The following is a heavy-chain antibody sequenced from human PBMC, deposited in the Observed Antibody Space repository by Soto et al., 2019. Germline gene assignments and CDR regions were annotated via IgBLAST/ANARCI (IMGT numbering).Heavy chain of an antibody. CDR3: ARGGGYYGSGSLDY. CDR2: IYYSGST. J-gene: IGHJ4*02. V-gene: IGHV4-4*02. D-gene: IGHD3-10*01. CDR1: SGSISSSNW. Sequence: SETLSLTCAVSSGSISSSNWWSWVRQPPGKGLEWIGEIYYSGSTNYNPSLKSRVTISVDKSENQFSLKLSSVTAADTAVYYCARGGGYYGSGSLDYWGQGTQVTVSS.